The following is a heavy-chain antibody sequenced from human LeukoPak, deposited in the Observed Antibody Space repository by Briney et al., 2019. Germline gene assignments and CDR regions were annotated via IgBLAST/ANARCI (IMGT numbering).Heavy chain of an antibody. Sequence: GGSLRLSCAASGFTVSSDYMSWVRQAPGKGLEWVSVIYSGGSTYYADSVKGRFTISRDRSKNTVYLQMNSLRFEDTAMYYCARNWFDPWGQGTLVTVSS. CDR1: GFTVSSDY. CDR3: ARNWFDP. CDR2: IYSGGST. J-gene: IGHJ5*02. V-gene: IGHV3-53*05.